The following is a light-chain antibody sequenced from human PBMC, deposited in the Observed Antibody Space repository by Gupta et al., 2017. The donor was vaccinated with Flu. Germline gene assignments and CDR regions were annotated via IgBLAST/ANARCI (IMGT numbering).Light chain of an antibody. Sequence: SYALTQPPSVPVAPGQTARITCSGDALPKKYVHWYRQKSGQAPLLVIFEDSKRPSGIPERFSGSSSGTTATLTISGAQMEDEADYYCYSTDSSGNHGVFGEGTKLTVL. CDR3: YSTDSSGNHGV. V-gene: IGLV3-10*01. CDR2: EDS. CDR1: ALPKKY. J-gene: IGLJ2*01.